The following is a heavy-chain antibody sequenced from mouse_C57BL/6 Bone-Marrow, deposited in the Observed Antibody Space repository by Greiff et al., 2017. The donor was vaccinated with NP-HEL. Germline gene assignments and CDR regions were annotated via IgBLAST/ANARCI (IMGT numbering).Heavy chain of an antibody. CDR3: ARQGYYYGSGT. V-gene: IGHV5-12*01. CDR1: GFTFSDYY. CDR2: ISNGGGST. Sequence: DVKLVESGGGLVQPGGSLKLSCAASGFTFSDYYMYWVRQTPEKRLEWVAYISNGGGSTYYPDTVKGRFTISRDNAKNTLYLQMSRLKSEDTAMYYCARQGYYYGSGTWGQGTTLTVSS. J-gene: IGHJ2*01. D-gene: IGHD1-1*01.